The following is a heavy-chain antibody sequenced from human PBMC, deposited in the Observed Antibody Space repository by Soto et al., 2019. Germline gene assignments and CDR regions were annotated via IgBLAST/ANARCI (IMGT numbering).Heavy chain of an antibody. J-gene: IGHJ6*02. CDR1: GFTFSSYA. CDR3: ARDYTMVRATYGMDV. D-gene: IGHD3-10*01. V-gene: IGHV3-30-3*01. Sequence: GGSLRLSCAASGFTFSSYAMHWVRPAPGKGLEWVAVISYDGSNKYYADSVKGRFTISRDNSKNTLYLQMNSLRAEDTAVYYCARDYTMVRATYGMDVWGQGTTVTVSS. CDR2: ISYDGSNK.